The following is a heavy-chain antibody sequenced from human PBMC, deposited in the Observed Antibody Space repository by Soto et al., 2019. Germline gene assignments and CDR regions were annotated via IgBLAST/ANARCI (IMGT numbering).Heavy chain of an antibody. CDR3: ARLGGFYQAFDS. CDR2: IYYSGST. CDR1: GGSGGSFSGYY. J-gene: IGHJ4*02. Sequence: PSETLSLTCAVYGGSGGSFSGYYWSWIRQPPGKGLEWIGYIYYSGSTNYNPSLKSRVTISVDTSKNQFSLKLSSVTAADTAVYYCARLGGFYQAFDSWGQGTLVTVSS. V-gene: IGHV4-59*08. D-gene: IGHD3-22*01.